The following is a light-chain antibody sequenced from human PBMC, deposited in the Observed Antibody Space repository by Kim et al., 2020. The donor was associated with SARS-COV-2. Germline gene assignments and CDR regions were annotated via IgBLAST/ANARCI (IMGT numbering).Light chain of an antibody. Sequence: LGLTVRITCQGDSLRKYYASWYQQKPGQAPLLVIYGKNNRPSGIPDRFSGSSSGNTASLTITGAQAEEEADYYCNSRDSSGNHWVFGGGTKLTVL. CDR3: NSRDSSGNHWV. CDR1: SLRKYY. V-gene: IGLV3-19*01. CDR2: GKN. J-gene: IGLJ3*02.